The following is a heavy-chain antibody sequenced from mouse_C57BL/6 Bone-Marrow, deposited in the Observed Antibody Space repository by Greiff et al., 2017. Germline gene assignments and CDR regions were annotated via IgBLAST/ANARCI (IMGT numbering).Heavy chain of an antibody. D-gene: IGHD2-2*01. CDR3: AVYYGYDTWFAY. CDR2: IDPEDGET. V-gene: IGHV14-2*01. Sequence: VQLQQSGAELVKPGASVKLSCTASGFNIKDYYMHWVKQRTEQGLEWIGRIDPEDGETKYAPKFQGKDTITADTSSNADYLQLSSLTAEDTAVYYCAVYYGYDTWFAYWGQGTLVTVSA. J-gene: IGHJ3*01. CDR1: GFNIKDYY.